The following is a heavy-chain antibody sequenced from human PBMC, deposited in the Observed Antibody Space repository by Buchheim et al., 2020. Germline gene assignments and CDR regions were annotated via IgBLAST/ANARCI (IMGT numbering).Heavy chain of an antibody. CDR3: VGHTHYGLDV. CDR2: INSGGNSA. V-gene: IGHV3-74*01. J-gene: IGHJ6*02. Sequence: EVQLVESGGGLVQPGGSLRLSCAASGFTFSNCWMHWVRQAPGKGLVWVSRINSGGNSATYADSVKGRFTVSRDNAKSTLYLQMDSLGAEDTAVYYCVGHTHYGLDVWGQGTT. CDR1: GFTFSNCW.